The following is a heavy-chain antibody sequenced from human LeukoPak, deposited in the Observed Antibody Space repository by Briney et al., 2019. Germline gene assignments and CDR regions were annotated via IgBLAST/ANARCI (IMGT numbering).Heavy chain of an antibody. CDR3: TIAYYYDSSGSNPLDY. CDR1: GFTFSGSA. CDR2: IRSKANSYAT. D-gene: IGHD3-22*01. V-gene: IGHV3-73*01. J-gene: IGHJ4*02. Sequence: PGGSLRLSCAASGFTFSGSAMHWVRQASGQGLEWVGRIRSKANSYATAYAASVKGRFTISRDDSKNTAYLQMNSLKTEDTAVYYCTIAYYYDSSGSNPLDYWGQGTLVTVSS.